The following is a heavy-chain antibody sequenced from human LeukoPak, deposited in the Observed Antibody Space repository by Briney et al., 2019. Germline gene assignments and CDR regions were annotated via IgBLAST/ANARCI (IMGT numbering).Heavy chain of an antibody. Sequence: GGSLRLSCAASGFTFSSYWMNWVRQAPGKGLEWVANIKQDGSEKYYVDSVKGRFTISRDNAKNSLFLQMNSLRVGDTAVYYCARALQWLATDAFDIWGQGTMVTVSS. CDR1: GFTFSSYW. CDR3: ARALQWLATDAFDI. J-gene: IGHJ3*02. CDR2: IKQDGSEK. D-gene: IGHD6-19*01. V-gene: IGHV3-7*01.